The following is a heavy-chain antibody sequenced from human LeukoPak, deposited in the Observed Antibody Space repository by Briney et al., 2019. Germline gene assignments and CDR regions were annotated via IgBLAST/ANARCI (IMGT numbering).Heavy chain of an antibody. V-gene: IGHV3-9*01. D-gene: IGHD5-12*01. Sequence: PGGSLRLSCAASGFTFDDYAMHWVRQAPGKGLEWVSGISWNSGSIGYADSVKGRFTISRDNAKNSLYLQMNSLRAEDTALYYCAKDKGAEWLRFGVTGFDYWGQGTLVTVSS. CDR2: ISWNSGSI. CDR3: AKDKGAEWLRFGVTGFDY. CDR1: GFTFDDYA. J-gene: IGHJ4*02.